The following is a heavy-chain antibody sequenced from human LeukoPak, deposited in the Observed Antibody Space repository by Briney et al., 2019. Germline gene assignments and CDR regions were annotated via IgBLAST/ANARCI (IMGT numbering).Heavy chain of an antibody. CDR2: INHSGST. Sequence: SETLSLTCAVYGGSFSGYYWSWIRQPPGKGPEWIGEINHSGSTNYNPSLKSRVTISVDTSKNQFSLKLSSVTAADTAVYYCARSGPLYTRAFDIWGQGTMVTVSS. CDR3: ARSGPLYTRAFDI. D-gene: IGHD3-16*01. CDR1: GGSFSGYY. J-gene: IGHJ3*02. V-gene: IGHV4-34*01.